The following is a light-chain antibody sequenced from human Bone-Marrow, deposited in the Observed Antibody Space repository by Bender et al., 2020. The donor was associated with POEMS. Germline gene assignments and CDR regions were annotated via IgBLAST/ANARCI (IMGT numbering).Light chain of an antibody. CDR3: QSYDSDLNGWV. CDR2: DYS. V-gene: IGLV3-25*02. Sequence: SYELTQPPSVSVSPGQTARITCSGDALPMQYAFWYQQNAGQAPVMVVFDYSVRPSGIPERFSGSQSGTSASLAITGLQSEDEAAYFCQSYDSDLNGWVFGGGTKLTVL. J-gene: IGLJ3*02. CDR1: ALPMQY.